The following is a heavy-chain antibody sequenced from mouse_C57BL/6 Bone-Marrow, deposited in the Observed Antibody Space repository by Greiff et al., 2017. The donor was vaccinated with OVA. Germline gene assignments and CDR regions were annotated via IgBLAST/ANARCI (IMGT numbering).Heavy chain of an antibody. Sequence: EVQLQQSGPVLVKPGASVKMSCKASGYTFTDYYMNWVKQSHGKSLEWIGVINPYNGGTSYNQKFKGKATLTVDKSSSTAYMELNSLTSEDSAFYYCAREGIITTVVGGYYAMDYWGQGTSVTVSS. CDR1: GYTFTDYY. V-gene: IGHV1-19*01. CDR3: AREGIITTVVGGYYAMDY. J-gene: IGHJ4*01. D-gene: IGHD1-1*01. CDR2: INPYNGGT.